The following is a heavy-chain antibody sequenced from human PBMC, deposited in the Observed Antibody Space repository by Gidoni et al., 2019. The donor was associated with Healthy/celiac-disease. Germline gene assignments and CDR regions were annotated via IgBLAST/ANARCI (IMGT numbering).Heavy chain of an antibody. CDR3: ATVGATVDY. CDR2: ISWNSGSI. D-gene: IGHD1-26*01. Sequence: EVQLVESGGGLVQPGRSLRLSCAASGFTFVDYAMHWVRQAPGKGLEWVSGISWNSGSIGYADSVKGRFTISRDNAKNSLYLQMNSLRAEDTALYYCATVGATVDYWGQGTRVTVSS. V-gene: IGHV3-9*01. J-gene: IGHJ4*02. CDR1: GFTFVDYA.